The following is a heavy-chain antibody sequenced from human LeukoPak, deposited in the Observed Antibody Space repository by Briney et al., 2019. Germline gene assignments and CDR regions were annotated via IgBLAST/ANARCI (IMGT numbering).Heavy chain of an antibody. Sequence: PSETLSLTCAVSGGSISSGGYSWSWIRQPPGKGLEWIGYIYHSGSTYYNPSLKSRVTISVDRSKNQFSLKLSSVTAADTAVYYCAREKGYCSGGSCYGDAFDIWGQGTMVTVSS. CDR1: GGSISSGGYS. D-gene: IGHD2-15*01. CDR2: IYHSGST. J-gene: IGHJ3*02. V-gene: IGHV4-30-2*01. CDR3: AREKGYCSGGSCYGDAFDI.